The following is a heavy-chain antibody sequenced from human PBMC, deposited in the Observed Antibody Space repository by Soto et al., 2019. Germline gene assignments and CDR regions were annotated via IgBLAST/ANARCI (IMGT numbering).Heavy chain of an antibody. Sequence: QLQLQESGPGLVKPSETLSLICTVSGGSISRSGYYWGWIRQPPGKGLEWIGRIYYSGSTHYNPSLKSRVTISVDTSKNQFSLKLSSVTAADTAVYYCASGGDYNWFDPWGQGTLVTVSS. V-gene: IGHV4-39*01. CDR3: ASGGDYNWFDP. J-gene: IGHJ5*02. CDR2: IYYSGST. CDR1: GGSISRSGYY. D-gene: IGHD3-16*01.